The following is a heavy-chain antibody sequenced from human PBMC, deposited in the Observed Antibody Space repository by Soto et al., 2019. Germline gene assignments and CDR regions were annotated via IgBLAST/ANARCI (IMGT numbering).Heavy chain of an antibody. V-gene: IGHV3-23*01. D-gene: IGHD3-9*01. Sequence: GSLRLSCAASGFTFSSYAMSWVRQAPGKGLEWVSAISVSGASTYYADSVKGRFTISRDNSKNTLYLQMNILRAEDTAVYYCAHFDWFIDYWGQGTLVTVSS. J-gene: IGHJ4*02. CDR3: AHFDWFIDY. CDR1: GFTFSSYA. CDR2: ISVSGAST.